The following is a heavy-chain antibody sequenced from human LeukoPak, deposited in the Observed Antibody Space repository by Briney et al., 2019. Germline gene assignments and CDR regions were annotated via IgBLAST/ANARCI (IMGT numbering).Heavy chain of an antibody. J-gene: IGHJ4*02. CDR3: AKDAGYDSSGEVDY. D-gene: IGHD3-22*01. CDR1: GYTFSSYA. Sequence: GGSLRLSCAASGYTFSSYAMSWVRQAPGKGLEWVSAISGSGGSTYYADSVKGRFTISRDNSKNTLYLQMNSLRAEDTAVYYCAKDAGYDSSGEVDYWGQGTLVTVSS. V-gene: IGHV3-23*01. CDR2: ISGSGGST.